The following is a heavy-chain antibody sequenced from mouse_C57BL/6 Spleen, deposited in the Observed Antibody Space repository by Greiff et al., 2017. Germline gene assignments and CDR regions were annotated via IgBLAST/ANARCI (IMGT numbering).Heavy chain of an antibody. Sequence: EVKLQESGGGLVKPGGSLKLSCAASGFTFSDYGMHWVRQAPEKGLEWVAYISSGSSTIYYADTVKGRFTISRDNAKNTLFLQMTSLRSEDTAMYYCARYDYDYWYFDVWGTGTTVTVSS. V-gene: IGHV5-17*01. CDR3: ARYDYDYWYFDV. CDR1: GFTFSDYG. CDR2: ISSGSSTI. J-gene: IGHJ1*03. D-gene: IGHD2-4*01.